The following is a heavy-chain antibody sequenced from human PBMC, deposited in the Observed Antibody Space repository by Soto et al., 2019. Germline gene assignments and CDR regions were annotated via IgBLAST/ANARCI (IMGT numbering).Heavy chain of an antibody. Sequence: PGGSLRLSCAASGFTLSSYWMSSVRQAPGKGLEWVANIKQDGSEKYYVDSVKGRFTISRDNAKNSLYLQMKRLRAEDTAVYYCARDSSITIFGVVTYYFDYWGQGTLVTVSS. D-gene: IGHD3-3*01. V-gene: IGHV3-7*05. J-gene: IGHJ4*02. CDR2: IKQDGSEK. CDR3: ARDSSITIFGVVTYYFDY. CDR1: GFTLSSYW.